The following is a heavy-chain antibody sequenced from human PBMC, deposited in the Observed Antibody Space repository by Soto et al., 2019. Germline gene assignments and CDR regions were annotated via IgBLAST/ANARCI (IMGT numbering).Heavy chain of an antibody. D-gene: IGHD2-21*02. CDR2: ISHDGRVT. V-gene: IGHV3-30*04. CDR1: GFTFNSLS. J-gene: IGHJ4*02. Sequence: QVQLVESGGGMVQPRTSLRLSCAASGFTFNSLSLHWVRQRPDKGLEWVAVISHDGRVTFYADFVKGRFTVSRDNSKNSIYLQVNSLRAEDTAVYYGAREPYGDSQYFDYWGQGTLVTVSS. CDR3: AREPYGDSQYFDY.